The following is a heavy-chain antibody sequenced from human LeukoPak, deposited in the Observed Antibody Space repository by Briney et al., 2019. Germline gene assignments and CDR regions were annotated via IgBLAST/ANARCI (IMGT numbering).Heavy chain of an antibody. V-gene: IGHV1-18*01. CDR2: ISAYNGNT. J-gene: IGHJ4*02. CDR3: AAYGGNSGDIDY. Sequence: ASVKVSCKASGYTFTSYGISWVRQAPGQGLEWMGWISAYNGNTNYAQKFQGRVTITADKSTSTAYMELSSLRSEATAVYYCAAYGGNSGDIDYWGQGTLITVSS. CDR1: GYTFTSYG. D-gene: IGHD4-23*01.